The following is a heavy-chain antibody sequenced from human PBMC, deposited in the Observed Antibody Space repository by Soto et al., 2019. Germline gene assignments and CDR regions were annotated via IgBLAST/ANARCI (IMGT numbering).Heavy chain of an antibody. CDR2: MNPNSGKT. J-gene: IGHJ4*02. V-gene: IGHV1-8*01. Sequence: QVQLVQSGAEVKKPGASVKVSCKASGYTFTSYDFNWVRQATGQGPEWMGWMNPNSGKTGYAPKFQGRVTMSSNTSINTAYMELSSLRSEDAAVYYCATGGSTWNLVHWGQGTPVTVSS. CDR3: ATGGSTWNLVH. CDR1: GYTFTSYD. D-gene: IGHD6-13*01.